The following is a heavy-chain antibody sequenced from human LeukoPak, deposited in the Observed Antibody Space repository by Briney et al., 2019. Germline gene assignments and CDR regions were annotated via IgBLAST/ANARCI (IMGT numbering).Heavy chain of an antibody. J-gene: IGHJ6*03. CDR1: GGSISSYY. V-gene: IGHV4-4*07. CDR3: ARDPSPVRALYYYYYMDV. CDR2: IYTSGST. D-gene: IGHD3-10*01. Sequence: LETLSLTCTVSGGSISSYYWSWIRQPAGKGLEWIGRIYTSGSTNYNPSLKSRVTMSVDTPKNQFSLKLSSVTAAGTAVFYCARDPSPVRALYYYYYMDVWGKGTTVTVSS.